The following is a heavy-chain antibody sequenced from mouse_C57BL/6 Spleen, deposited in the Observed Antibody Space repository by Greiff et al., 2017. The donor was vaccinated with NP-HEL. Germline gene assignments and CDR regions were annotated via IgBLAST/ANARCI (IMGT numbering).Heavy chain of an antibody. Sequence: EVQVVESGGGLVQSGRSLRLSCATSGFTFSDFYMEWVRQAPGKGLEWIAASRNKANDYTTEYSASVKGRFIVSRDTSQSILYLQMNALRAEDTAIYYCARDPLLGAMDYWGQGTSVTVSS. CDR2: SRNKANDYTT. V-gene: IGHV7-1*01. CDR1: GFTFSDFY. CDR3: ARDPLLGAMDY. J-gene: IGHJ4*01.